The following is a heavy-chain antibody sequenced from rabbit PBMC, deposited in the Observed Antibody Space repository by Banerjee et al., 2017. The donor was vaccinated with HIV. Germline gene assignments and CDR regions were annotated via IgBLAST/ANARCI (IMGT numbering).Heavy chain of an antibody. Sequence: EESGGGLVKPEGSLTLTCTASGFSFSSSYWICWVRQAPGKGLEWIACIYGGSSGSSYYASWAKGRFTISKTASTTVTLQMTSLTAADTATYFCARGSSGWGEYNLWGPGTLVTVS. CDR2: IYGGSSGSS. V-gene: IGHV1S45*01. J-gene: IGHJ4*01. D-gene: IGHD4-1*01. CDR3: ARGSSGWGEYNL. CDR1: GFSFSSSYW.